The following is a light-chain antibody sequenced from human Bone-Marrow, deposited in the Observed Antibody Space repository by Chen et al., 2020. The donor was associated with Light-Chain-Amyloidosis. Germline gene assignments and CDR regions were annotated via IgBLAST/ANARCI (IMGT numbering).Light chain of an antibody. V-gene: IGLV3-21*02. CDR1: NIGSTS. Sequence: SYVLTQPSSVSVAPGQTATIACGGNNIGSTSVHRYQQTPGQAPLLVVYDVSDRPSGIPERLSGSNSGNTATLTISRVEAGDEADYYCQVWDRSSDRPVFGGGTKLTVL. CDR3: QVWDRSSDRPV. J-gene: IGLJ3*02. CDR2: DVS.